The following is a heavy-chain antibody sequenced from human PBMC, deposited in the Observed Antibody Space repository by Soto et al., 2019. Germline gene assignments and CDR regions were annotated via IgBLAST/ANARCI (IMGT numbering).Heavy chain of an antibody. J-gene: IGHJ3*02. Sequence: GGSLRLSCAASGFTFSSYGMHWVRQAPGKGLEWVAVISYDGSNKYYADSVKGRFTISRDNSKNTLYLQMNSLRAEDTAVYYCARKGPPRDAFDIWGQGTMVTVSS. V-gene: IGHV3-30*03. CDR3: ARKGPPRDAFDI. CDR1: GFTFSSYG. CDR2: ISYDGSNK.